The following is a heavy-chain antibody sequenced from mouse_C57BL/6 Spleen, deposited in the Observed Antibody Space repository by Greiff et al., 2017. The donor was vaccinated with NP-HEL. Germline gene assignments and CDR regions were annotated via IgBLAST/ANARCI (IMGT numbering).Heavy chain of an antibody. D-gene: IGHD2-1*01. V-gene: IGHV1-81*01. CDR2: IYPRSGNT. Sequence: VKLMESGAELARPGASVKLSCKASGYTFTSYGISWVKQRTGQGLEWIGEIYPRSGNTYYNEKFKGKATLTADKSSSTAYMELRSLTSEDFAVYFCARRPYGNYDAMDYWGQGTSVTVSS. CDR3: ARRPYGNYDAMDY. CDR1: GYTFTSYG. J-gene: IGHJ4*01.